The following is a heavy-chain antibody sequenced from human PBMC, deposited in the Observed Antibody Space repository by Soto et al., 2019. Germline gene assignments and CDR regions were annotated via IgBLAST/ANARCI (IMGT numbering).Heavy chain of an antibody. V-gene: IGHV4-59*08. D-gene: IGHD3-3*01. CDR1: GGSIDTYY. CDR2: IYYSGST. J-gene: IGHJ5*02. CDR3: ARLGGYYQSLDT. Sequence: PSETLSLTCTVSGGSIDTYYWSWIRQPPGKVLQWIGYIYYSGSTTYSPSLKSRVTISVDRSKNQFSLKLTSVTAADTAVYYCARLGGYYQSLDTWGQGTLVTVS.